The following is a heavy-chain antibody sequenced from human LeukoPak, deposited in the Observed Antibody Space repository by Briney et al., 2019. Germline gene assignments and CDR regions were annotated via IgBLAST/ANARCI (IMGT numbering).Heavy chain of an antibody. V-gene: IGHV3-33*01. CDR1: GFTFSSYG. Sequence: GGSLRPSCAASGFTFSSYGMHWVRQAPGKGLEWVAVIWYDGSNKYYADSVKGRFTISRDNSKNTLYLQMNSLRAEDTAVYYCARDGVPAAIPMSYYYYGMDVWGQGTTVTVSS. J-gene: IGHJ6*02. D-gene: IGHD2-2*02. CDR3: ARDGVPAAIPMSYYYYGMDV. CDR2: IWYDGSNK.